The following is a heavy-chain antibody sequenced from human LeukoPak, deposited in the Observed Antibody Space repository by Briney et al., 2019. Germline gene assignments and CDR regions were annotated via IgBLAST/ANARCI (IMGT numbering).Heavy chain of an antibody. D-gene: IGHD4-17*01. Sequence: ASVKVSCKASGYTFSDYYMHWVRQAPGQGLEWVGWINPNSGGANYAQKFQGRVTMTRDTSISTAYMELSRLRSDDTAVYVCARATLPRSNDYALDYWGQGTLVTVSS. J-gene: IGHJ4*02. CDR2: INPNSGGA. CDR3: ARATLPRSNDYALDY. CDR1: GYTFSDYY. V-gene: IGHV1-2*02.